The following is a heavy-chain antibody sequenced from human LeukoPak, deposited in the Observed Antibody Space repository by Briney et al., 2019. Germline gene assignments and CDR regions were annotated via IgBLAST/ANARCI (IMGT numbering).Heavy chain of an antibody. CDR2: MNPNSGNT. Sequence: ASVKVSCKASGYTFTSYDINWVRQATGQGLEWMGWMNPNSGNTGYAQKFQGRVTMTRNTSISTAYMELSSLRAEDTAVYYCAKGPRGSSRDRRAFDIWGQGTMVTVSS. V-gene: IGHV1-8*01. J-gene: IGHJ3*02. D-gene: IGHD1-26*01. CDR3: AKGPRGSSRDRRAFDI. CDR1: GYTFTSYD.